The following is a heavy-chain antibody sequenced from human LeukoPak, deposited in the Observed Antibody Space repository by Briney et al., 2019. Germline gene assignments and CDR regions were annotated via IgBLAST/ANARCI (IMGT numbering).Heavy chain of an antibody. J-gene: IGHJ6*03. CDR2: IDYDSSHI. CDR1: GFTFSNSA. D-gene: IGHD3-10*01. Sequence: PGGSLRLSCAASGFTFSNSAMNWVRQVPGKGLEWVSSIDYDSSHIYYAASVRGRFTISRDNARNSVYLQMNSLRVEDTAVYYCARGGFNMVRGVIIPSNSYFYYMDIWGKGTTVTVSS. CDR3: ARGGFNMVRGVIIPSNSYFYYMDI. V-gene: IGHV3-21*01.